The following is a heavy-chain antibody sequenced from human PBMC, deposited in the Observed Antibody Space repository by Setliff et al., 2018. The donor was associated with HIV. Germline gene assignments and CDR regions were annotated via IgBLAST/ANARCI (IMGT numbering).Heavy chain of an antibody. D-gene: IGHD3-16*01. CDR3: AKHDFGEGSCFDP. CDR2: IYTNGNT. V-gene: IGHV4-61*02. CDR1: GGSISRGSYY. J-gene: IGHJ5*02. Sequence: PSETLSLTCTVSGGSISRGSYYWSWIRQPAGKGLEWIGRIYTNGNTNYNPSLKSRVTVSADTSKNQFSLKLTSVTAADTAVYYCAKHDFGEGSCFDPWGQGSLVTVSS.